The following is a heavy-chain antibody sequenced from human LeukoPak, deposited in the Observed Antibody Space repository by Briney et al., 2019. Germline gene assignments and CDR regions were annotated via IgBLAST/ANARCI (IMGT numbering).Heavy chain of an antibody. J-gene: IGHJ4*02. CDR3: AREYTSGWYWFDY. CDR2: IYFSGGA. Sequence: SETLSLTCTLSRGSISSTGYYSGWIRQPPGNGLEWLGSIYFSGGAYYNPSLKSRVTISVEMYKKQFSLKLSSVTAADTAVYYCAREYTSGWYWFDYWGQGTLVTVSS. D-gene: IGHD6-19*01. V-gene: IGHV4-39*02. CDR1: RGSISSTGYY.